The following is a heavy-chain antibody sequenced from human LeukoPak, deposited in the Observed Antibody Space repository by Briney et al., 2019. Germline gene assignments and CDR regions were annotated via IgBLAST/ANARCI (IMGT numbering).Heavy chain of an antibody. Sequence: GASVKVSCKASGYTFTYRYLHWVRQAPGQALEWMGWITPFNGNTNYAQKFQDRVTITRDRSMSTAYMELSSLRSEDTAMYYCASHVDTAMVSYYYYGMDVWGQGTTVTVSS. V-gene: IGHV1-45*02. D-gene: IGHD5-18*01. J-gene: IGHJ6*02. CDR2: ITPFNGNT. CDR1: GYTFTYRY. CDR3: ASHVDTAMVSYYYYGMDV.